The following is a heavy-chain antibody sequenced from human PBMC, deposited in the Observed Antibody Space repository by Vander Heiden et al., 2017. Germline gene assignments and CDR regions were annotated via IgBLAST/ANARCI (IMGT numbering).Heavy chain of an antibody. CDR1: GGTFSSYA. CDR2: IIPIFGTA. V-gene: IGHV1-69*01. Sequence: QVQLVQSGAEVKTPGSSVQVSCKASGGTFSSYAISCVRQAPGQGLEWMGGIIPIFGTANDAQKFQGRVTITADESTSTAYMELSRLRSEDTAVYYCAREGSSPGFDPWGQGTLVTVSS. CDR3: AREGSSPGFDP. D-gene: IGHD6-13*01. J-gene: IGHJ5*02.